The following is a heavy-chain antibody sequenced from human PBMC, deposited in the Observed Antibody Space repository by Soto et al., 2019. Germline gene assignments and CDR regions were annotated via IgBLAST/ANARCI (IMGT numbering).Heavy chain of an antibody. CDR3: AKDLVGAAPNYYFDY. J-gene: IGHJ4*02. Sequence: QVQLVESGGGVVQPGRSLRLSCAASGFTFSSYGMHWVRQAPGKGLEWVAVISYDGSNKYYADSVKGRFTISRDNSKNTLYLQMNSLRAEDTAVYYCAKDLVGAAPNYYFDYWGQGTLVTVSS. CDR1: GFTFSSYG. CDR2: ISYDGSNK. D-gene: IGHD1-26*01. V-gene: IGHV3-30*18.